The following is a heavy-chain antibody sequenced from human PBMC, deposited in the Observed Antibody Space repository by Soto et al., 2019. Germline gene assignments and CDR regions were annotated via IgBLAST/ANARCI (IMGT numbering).Heavy chain of an antibody. D-gene: IGHD3-22*01. V-gene: IGHV4-39*07. Sequence: PSETLSLTCTVSGGSISSSSNHWGWIRQPPGKGLEWIGYIYYSENTYYNPSLKSRVTISVDTSKNQFSLKLSSVTAADTAVYYCARGERGSYYDSSVNLRPWGQGTLVTVSS. CDR2: IYYSENT. CDR3: ARGERGSYYDSSVNLRP. J-gene: IGHJ5*02. CDR1: GGSISSSSNH.